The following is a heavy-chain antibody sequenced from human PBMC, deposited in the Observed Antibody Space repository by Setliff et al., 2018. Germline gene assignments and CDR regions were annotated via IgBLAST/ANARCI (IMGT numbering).Heavy chain of an antibody. D-gene: IGHD2-8*01. V-gene: IGHV1-69*13. CDR2: IMPKFGTP. Sequence: GASVKVSCKASGGTFSNYCISWVRQAPGQGLEWMGGIMPKFGTPNRSQKFQGRVTITADESTSTAYMELSGLTSEDTAVYYCAREGYCTNGVCNYFDYWGQGTLVTVSS. CDR1: GGTFSNYC. CDR3: AREGYCTNGVCNYFDY. J-gene: IGHJ4*02.